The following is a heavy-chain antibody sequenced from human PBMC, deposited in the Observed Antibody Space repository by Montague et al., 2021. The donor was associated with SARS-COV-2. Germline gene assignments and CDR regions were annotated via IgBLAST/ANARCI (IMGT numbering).Heavy chain of an antibody. Sequence: SETLSLTCTVSGGSITRNYYWGWIRQHPGKGLEWVGNIYYSGTTFINPSLESRVTISVDASKNQFSLNLTSVTAADTAVYYCARPLVRGVPKAFDIWGQGALVIVSS. CDR3: ARPLVRGVPKAFDI. J-gene: IGHJ3*02. D-gene: IGHD3-10*01. CDR2: IYYSGTT. CDR1: GGSITRNYY. V-gene: IGHV4-39*01.